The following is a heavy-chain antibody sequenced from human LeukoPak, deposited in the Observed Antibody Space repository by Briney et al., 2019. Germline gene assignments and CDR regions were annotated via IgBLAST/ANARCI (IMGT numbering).Heavy chain of an antibody. CDR2: IYYSGSP. Sequence: SETLSLTCTVSGGSISSFYWSWIRQPPGKGLEWLGYIYYSGSPTYNPSLRSRLTISVDTSKDQFSLKLSSVTAADTAVYYCARGVAGPSVDYWGQGTLVTVSS. CDR1: GGSISSFY. J-gene: IGHJ4*02. CDR3: ARGVAGPSVDY. V-gene: IGHV4-59*01. D-gene: IGHD6-19*01.